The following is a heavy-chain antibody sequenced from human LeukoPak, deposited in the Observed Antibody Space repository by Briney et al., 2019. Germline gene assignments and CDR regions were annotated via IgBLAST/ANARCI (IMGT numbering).Heavy chain of an antibody. CDR3: ARGRISNWGFEGTLFDA. CDR1: GGSLNSYY. D-gene: IGHD7-27*01. CDR2: ITHSGGT. Sequence: SETLSLTCTVSGGSLNSYYWSWIRQPPGKGLEWIGFITHSGGTDFDSSLGGRVTISVDTSKNQFFLRLTSMTAADTAVYFCARGRISNWGFEGTLFDAWGQGVLVTVSS. J-gene: IGHJ4*02. V-gene: IGHV4-59*01.